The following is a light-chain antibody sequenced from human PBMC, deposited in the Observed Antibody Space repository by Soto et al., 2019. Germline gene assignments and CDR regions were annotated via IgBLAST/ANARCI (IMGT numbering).Light chain of an antibody. CDR1: SSDVGGYNY. CDR3: GSYTDGSTLWV. Sequence: QSVLTQPASVSGSPGQSITISCTGTSSDVGGYNYVSWYQQYPGKAPKLIIYEVNNRPSGVSNRISGSKSGNTASLTISGLQAEDEADYYCGSYTDGSTLWVFGGGTKLTVL. V-gene: IGLV2-14*01. CDR2: EVN. J-gene: IGLJ3*02.